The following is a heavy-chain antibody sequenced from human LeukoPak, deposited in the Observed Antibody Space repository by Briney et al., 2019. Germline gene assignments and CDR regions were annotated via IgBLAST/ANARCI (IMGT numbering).Heavy chain of an antibody. CDR3: AKGEKYYDFWSGYYQGGMFDY. J-gene: IGHJ4*02. V-gene: IGHV3-30*02. CDR1: GFTFSSYG. Sequence: PGGSLRLSCAASGFTFSSYGMHWVRQAPGKGLERVAFIRYDGSNKYYADSVKGRFTISRDNSKNTLYLQMNSLRAEDTAVYYCAKGEKYYDFWSGYYQGGMFDYWGQGTLVTVSS. D-gene: IGHD3-3*01. CDR2: IRYDGSNK.